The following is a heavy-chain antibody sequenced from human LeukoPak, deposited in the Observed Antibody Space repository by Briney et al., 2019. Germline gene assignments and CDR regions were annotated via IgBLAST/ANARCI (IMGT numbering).Heavy chain of an antibody. CDR1: GFTFCTYW. D-gene: IGHD1-26*01. CDR2: INQVGSKH. V-gene: IGHV3-7*01. Sequence: GGSLRLSCAASGFTFCTYWMRWVRQAPGKGLEWVSNINQVGSKHYYVESVKGRFTISRDNAKNSLYLQMNSLRVEDTAVYYGARDKIVGATYFDYWGQGTLVTVSS. J-gene: IGHJ4*02. CDR3: ARDKIVGATYFDY.